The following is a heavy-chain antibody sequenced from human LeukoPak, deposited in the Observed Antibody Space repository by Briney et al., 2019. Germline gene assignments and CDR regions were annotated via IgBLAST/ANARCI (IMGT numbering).Heavy chain of an antibody. D-gene: IGHD2-2*01. Sequence: ASVKVSCKASGYTFTSYGISWVRQAPGQGLEWMGWTSAYNGNTNYAQKLQGRVTMTTDTSTSTVYMELRSLRSDDTAVYYCARDYCSSTSCSLPPRSPGDDYWGQGTLVTVSS. CDR2: TSAYNGNT. V-gene: IGHV1-18*01. J-gene: IGHJ4*02. CDR1: GYTFTSYG. CDR3: ARDYCSSTSCSLPPRSPGDDY.